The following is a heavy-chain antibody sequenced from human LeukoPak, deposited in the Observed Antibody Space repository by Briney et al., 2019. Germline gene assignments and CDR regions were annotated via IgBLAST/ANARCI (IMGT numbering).Heavy chain of an antibody. V-gene: IGHV4-34*01. CDR1: GGSFSGYY. CDR2: TNHSGST. CDR3: AREAAEDSSGYPYRYFDY. J-gene: IGHJ4*02. Sequence: SETLSLTCAVYGGSFSGYYWSWIRQPPGKGLEWIGETNHSGSTNYNPSLKSRVTISVDTSKNQFSLKLSSVTAADTAVYYCAREAAEDSSGYPYRYFDYWGQGTLVTVSS. D-gene: IGHD3-22*01.